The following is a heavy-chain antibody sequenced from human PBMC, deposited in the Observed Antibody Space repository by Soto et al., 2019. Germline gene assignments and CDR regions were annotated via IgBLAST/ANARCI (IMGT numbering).Heavy chain of an antibody. CDR1: GDSMTSSDW. V-gene: IGHV4-4*02. CDR3: VCNRYYSLEY. Sequence: QVQLQESGPGLVKPSGTLSLTCAVSGDSMTSSDWWSWVRQAPGKGLEWIGEIHYSGDINYDPSLRSRVTISVDRSKNPFSLNLSSVTAADTAVSFCVCNRYYSLEYWGQGTLVIVSP. D-gene: IGHD3-22*01. J-gene: IGHJ4*02. CDR2: IHYSGDI.